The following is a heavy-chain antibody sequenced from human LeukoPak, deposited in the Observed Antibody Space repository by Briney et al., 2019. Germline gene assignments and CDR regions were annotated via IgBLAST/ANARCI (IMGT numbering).Heavy chain of an antibody. CDR1: GFTFDDYA. Sequence: GGSLRLSCAASGFTFDDYAMHWVRHAPGKGREGVSLISGDGGSTYFADSVKGRFTICRDNSKNSLYLQMNSLRTEDTALYYCAKDLFSGTVATPYFYYYGVDVWGQGTTVTVSS. J-gene: IGHJ6*02. CDR2: ISGDGGST. CDR3: AKDLFSGTVATPYFYYYGVDV. D-gene: IGHD6-19*01. V-gene: IGHV3-43*02.